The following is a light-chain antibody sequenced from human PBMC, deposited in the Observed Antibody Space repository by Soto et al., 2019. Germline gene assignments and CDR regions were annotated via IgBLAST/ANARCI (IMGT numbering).Light chain of an antibody. V-gene: IGKV3D-15*01. CDR2: GAS. CDR1: QSVTTN. J-gene: IGKJ1*01. CDR3: LLDFRYFWA. Sequence: EIVLTQSPATLSVSPGERATLSCRASQSVTTNLAWYQQKPGQAPRLVISGASSRATGIQDRFSGSGSGTDFTLTISRLQPEDFATYYCLLDFRYFWAFGQGTKVDIK.